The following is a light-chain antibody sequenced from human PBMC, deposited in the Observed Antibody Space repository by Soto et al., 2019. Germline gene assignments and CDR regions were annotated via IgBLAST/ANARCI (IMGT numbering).Light chain of an antibody. V-gene: IGKV3-15*01. CDR3: QQYHDWPPIT. J-gene: IGKJ5*01. Sequence: EIVLTQSPGTLSLSPGESDTLSCRASQSVSSSYLAWYQQKPGQAPRLLIHGASTRATGIPARFSGSGSGTEFTLTISSLQSEDFAVYYCQQYHDWPPITFGQGTRLEIK. CDR2: GAS. CDR1: QSVSSSY.